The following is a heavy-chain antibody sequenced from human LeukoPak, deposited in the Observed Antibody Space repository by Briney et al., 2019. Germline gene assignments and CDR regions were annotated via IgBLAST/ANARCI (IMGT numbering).Heavy chain of an antibody. V-gene: IGHV3-48*01. CDR3: ASIDWGSGSFDY. CDR2: ISSSSSTI. Sequence: QPGGSLRLSCAASGFTFSTYNMNWVRQAPGKGLEWVSHISSSSSTIYYADSVKGRFTISRDNAKNSLYLQMNSLRAEDTAVYYCASIDWGSGSFDYWGQGTLVTVSS. J-gene: IGHJ4*02. CDR1: GFTFSTYN. D-gene: IGHD7-27*01.